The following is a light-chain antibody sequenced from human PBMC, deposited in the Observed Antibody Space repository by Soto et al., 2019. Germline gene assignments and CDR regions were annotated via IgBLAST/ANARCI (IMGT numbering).Light chain of an antibody. CDR3: QQYNNWPPYT. Sequence: EIVMTQSPATLSVSPGERVTLSCRASQTIRTNLAWYQQKPGQAPRLLIYAASYRATGIPARFSGSGSGTEFTLTISSLQSEDFALYYCQQYNNWPPYTFGQGTKLDIK. CDR2: AAS. CDR1: QTIRTN. J-gene: IGKJ2*01. V-gene: IGKV3-15*01.